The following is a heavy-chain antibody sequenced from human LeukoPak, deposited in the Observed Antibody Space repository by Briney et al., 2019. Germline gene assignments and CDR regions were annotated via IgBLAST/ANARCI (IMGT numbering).Heavy chain of an antibody. V-gene: IGHV3-74*01. CDR2: ISTDGKST. J-gene: IGHJ6*02. CDR1: GFTFSNYW. Sequence: GGSLRLSCVASGFTFSNYWTLWVRQAPGKGLMWVSLISTDGKSTRYAESVKGRFTISRDNAKNALYLQMDILRVEDTALYFCVRDYQFIQEVWGQGTTVTVSS. CDR3: VRDYQFIQEV. D-gene: IGHD2-2*01.